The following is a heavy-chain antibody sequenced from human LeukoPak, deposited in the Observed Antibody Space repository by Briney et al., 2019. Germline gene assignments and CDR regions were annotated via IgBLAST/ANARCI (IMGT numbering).Heavy chain of an antibody. CDR3: AREIMGGTFDY. V-gene: IGHV3-48*03. D-gene: IGHD1-26*01. Sequence: GGSLRLSCAASGFTFSSYEMNWVRQAPGKGLEWVSYISSSGRTIYYADSIKGRLTISRDNARNSLHLQVNSLRAEDTAVYYCAREIMGGTFDYWGQGALVTVSS. J-gene: IGHJ4*02. CDR2: ISSSGRTI. CDR1: GFTFSSYE.